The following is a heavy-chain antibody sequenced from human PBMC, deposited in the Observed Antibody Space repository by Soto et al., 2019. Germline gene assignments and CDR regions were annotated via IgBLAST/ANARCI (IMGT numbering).Heavy chain of an antibody. CDR1: GFTFSSYG. D-gene: IGHD3-16*02. CDR2: ISYDGSNK. Sequence: SLILSCAASGFTFSSYGMHWVRQAPGKGLEWVAVISYDGSNKYYADSVKGRFTISRDNSKNTLYLQMNSLRAEDTAVYYCAKYLSDYWGQGTLVTVSS. J-gene: IGHJ4*02. V-gene: IGHV3-30*18. CDR3: AKYLSDY.